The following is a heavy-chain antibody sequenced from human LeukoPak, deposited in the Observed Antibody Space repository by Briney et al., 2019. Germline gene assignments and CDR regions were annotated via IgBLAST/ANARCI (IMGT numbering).Heavy chain of an antibody. D-gene: IGHD3-22*01. CDR1: GFTFSRYA. CDR2: ITLSGGTT. V-gene: IGHV3-23*01. CDR3: AKDRAAFYYDSGVAFDY. Sequence: GGSLRLSCAASGFTFSRYAMSWVRQAPGKGLEWVSAITLSGGTTYYADSVKGRVTISRDNSKNTLYLQMNSLRADDTAVYYCAKDRAAFYYDSGVAFDYWGQGTLVTVSS. J-gene: IGHJ4*02.